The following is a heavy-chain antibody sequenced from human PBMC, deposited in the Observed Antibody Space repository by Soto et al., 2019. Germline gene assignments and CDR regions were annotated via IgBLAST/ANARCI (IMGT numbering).Heavy chain of an antibody. CDR1: GFTFDDYA. V-gene: IGHV3-9*01. CDR3: AKDLDYGMDG. J-gene: IGHJ6*02. CDR2: ISWNSGSI. Sequence: EVQLVEYGGGLVQPGRSLRLSCAASGFTFDDYAMHWVRQAPGKGLEWVSGISWNSGSIGYADSVKGRFTISRDNAKNSLYRQMNSLRAEDTALYYCAKDLDYGMDGWGQGTTVTVSS.